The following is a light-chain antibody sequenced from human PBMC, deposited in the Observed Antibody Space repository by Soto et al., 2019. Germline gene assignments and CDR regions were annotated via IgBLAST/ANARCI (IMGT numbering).Light chain of an antibody. Sequence: EIVLTQSPSTLSLSPGERATISCRASQSVSSYLAWYQQEPGQAPRLLIYDASNRATGIPARFSGSGSGTDFTLTISSLEPEDFAVYYCQQRSNRPPTFGPGTKVDIK. CDR1: QSVSSY. V-gene: IGKV3-11*01. CDR3: QQRSNRPPT. CDR2: DAS. J-gene: IGKJ3*01.